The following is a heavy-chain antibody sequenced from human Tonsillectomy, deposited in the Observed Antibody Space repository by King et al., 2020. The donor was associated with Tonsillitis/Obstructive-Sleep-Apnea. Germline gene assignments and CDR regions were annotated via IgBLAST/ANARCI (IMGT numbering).Heavy chain of an antibody. CDR3: ARPRVYYYGSKQAGAFDI. D-gene: IGHD3-10*01. V-gene: IGHV5-51*01. Sequence: QLVQSGAEVKKPGESLKISCKGSGYSFTSYWIGWVRQMPGKGLEWMGIIYPSDSDTRYSPSFQGQVTISADKSISTAYLQWSSLKASDTAMYYCARPRVYYYGSKQAGAFDIWGQGTMVTVSS. CDR2: IYPSDSDT. J-gene: IGHJ3*02. CDR1: GYSFTSYW.